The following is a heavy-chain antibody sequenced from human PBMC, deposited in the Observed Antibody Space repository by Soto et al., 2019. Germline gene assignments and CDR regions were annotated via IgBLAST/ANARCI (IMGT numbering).Heavy chain of an antibody. Sequence: VQLGESGGGLAQPGRSLRLSCAASGFTLSGYAMDWVRQAPGKGLEYVSGISSNGVGTYYANSVQGRFTISRDNSKNTVYLQMGSLRPEDMAVYYCARRARPDFYYMDVWGKGTTVTVSS. J-gene: IGHJ6*03. CDR2: ISSNGVGT. CDR3: ARRARPDFYYMDV. CDR1: GFTLSGYA. V-gene: IGHV3-64*01. D-gene: IGHD6-6*01.